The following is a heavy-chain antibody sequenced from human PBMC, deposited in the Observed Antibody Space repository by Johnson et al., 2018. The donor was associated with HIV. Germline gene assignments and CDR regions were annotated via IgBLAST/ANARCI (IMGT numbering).Heavy chain of an antibody. J-gene: IGHJ3*02. D-gene: IGHD3-10*01. V-gene: IGHV3-30*14. CDR2: ISYDGSDK. CDR1: GFTFSSYA. CDR3: ARSPGEADAFDI. Sequence: MQLVESGGGVVQPGRSLRLSCAASGFTFSSYAMHWVRQAPGKGLEWVAVISYDGSDKYYADSVKGRFTISRDSSKNTLYLQMNSLRAEDTAMYYCARSPGEADAFDIWGQGTMVTVSS.